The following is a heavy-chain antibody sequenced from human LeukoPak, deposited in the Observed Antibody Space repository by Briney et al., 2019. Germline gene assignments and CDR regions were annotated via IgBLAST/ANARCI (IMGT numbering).Heavy chain of an antibody. CDR2: IIPDGGIT. CDR3: ARCYSDFWSGYKDHYFDY. Sequence: ASVKVSCKASGYTFSSYYFHWVRQAPGQGLEYMGIIIPDGGITSYPQKFQGRVTITRDTSASTAYMELSSLRSEDTAVYYCARCYSDFWSGYKDHYFDYWGQGTLVTVSS. D-gene: IGHD3-3*01. CDR1: GYTFSSYY. J-gene: IGHJ4*02. V-gene: IGHV1-46*01.